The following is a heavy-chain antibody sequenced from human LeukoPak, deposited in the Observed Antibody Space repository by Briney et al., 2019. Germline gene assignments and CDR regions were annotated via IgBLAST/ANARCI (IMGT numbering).Heavy chain of an antibody. V-gene: IGHV1-2*02. CDR1: GYTFTGYY. J-gene: IGHJ6*02. CDR3: ARDGSSWYGGLYGMDV. Sequence: ASVKVSCTASGYTFTGYYMHWVRQAPGQGLEWMGWINPNSGGTSYAQKFQGRVTMTRDTSISTAYMELSRLRSDDTAVYYCARDGSSWYGGLYGMDVWGQGTTVTVSS. D-gene: IGHD6-13*01. CDR2: INPNSGGT.